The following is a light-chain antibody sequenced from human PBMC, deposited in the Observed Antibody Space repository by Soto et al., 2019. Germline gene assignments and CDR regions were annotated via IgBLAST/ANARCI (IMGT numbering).Light chain of an antibody. CDR1: SSDVGSHNL. J-gene: IGLJ7*01. CDR2: EVS. V-gene: IGLV2-23*02. CDR3: CSYGGSRAV. Sequence: QSALTQPASVSGSXXXSXTXSCTGTSSDVGSHNLVSWYQQHPGQAPKLMIYEVSKRPLGVSARFSASKSGNTASLTISGLQAEDEADYYCCSYGGSRAVFGGGTQLTVL.